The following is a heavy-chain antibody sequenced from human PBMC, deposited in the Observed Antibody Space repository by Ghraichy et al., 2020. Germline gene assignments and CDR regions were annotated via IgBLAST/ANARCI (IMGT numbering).Heavy chain of an antibody. Sequence: SQTLSLTCAISGDSVSSNSAAWNWIRQSPSRGLEWLGRTYYRSKWYNDYAVSVKSRITINPDTSKNQFSLQLNSVTPEDTAVYYCARGGYYDFWSGYYGGDYFDYWGQGTLVTVSS. D-gene: IGHD3-3*01. CDR2: TYYRSKWYN. V-gene: IGHV6-1*01. CDR3: ARGGYYDFWSGYYGGDYFDY. CDR1: GDSVSSNSAA. J-gene: IGHJ4*02.